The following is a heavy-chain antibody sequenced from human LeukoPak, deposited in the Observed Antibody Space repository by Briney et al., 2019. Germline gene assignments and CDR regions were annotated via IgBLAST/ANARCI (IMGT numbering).Heavy chain of an antibody. CDR3: ARTTGLHAFDI. CDR1: GFTFSSYW. V-gene: IGHV3-7*02. CDR2: IKQDGSEK. Sequence: GGSLRLSCAASGFTFSSYWMSWVRQAPGKGLEWVANIKQDGSEKYYVDSVKGRFTISRDNAKNSLYLQMSSLRAEDTAVYYCARTTGLHAFDIWGQGTMVTVSS. J-gene: IGHJ3*02. D-gene: IGHD5-12*01.